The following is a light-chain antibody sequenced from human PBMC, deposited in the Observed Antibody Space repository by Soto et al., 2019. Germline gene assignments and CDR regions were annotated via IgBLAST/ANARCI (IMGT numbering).Light chain of an antibody. CDR2: GAS. CDR3: QHYGTSPWT. V-gene: IGKV3-20*01. J-gene: IGKJ1*01. Sequence: EIVLTQSPGTLSLSPGERATLSCRASQSVSSSYLAWYQQKPGQAPRLLIYGASSRATGIPDRFSGSGSGTDFTLTISRLEPDDFAVYYCQHYGTSPWTFGQGTKV. CDR1: QSVSSSY.